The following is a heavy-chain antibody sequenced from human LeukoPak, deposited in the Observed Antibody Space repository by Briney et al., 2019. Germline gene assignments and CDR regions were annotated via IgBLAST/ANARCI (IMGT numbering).Heavy chain of an antibody. CDR2: VYSGGDT. D-gene: IGHD2-21*01. Sequence: PGGSLRLSCAASGFTFSSYSMTWIRQAPGERLEWVSIVYSGGDTYYADSVKGRFTMSRDNSKNMLYLQMNSLRAEDTAVYYCARVEIPWSFDYWGQGTLVTVSS. V-gene: IGHV3-53*01. CDR3: ARVEIPWSFDY. CDR1: GFTFSSYS. J-gene: IGHJ4*02.